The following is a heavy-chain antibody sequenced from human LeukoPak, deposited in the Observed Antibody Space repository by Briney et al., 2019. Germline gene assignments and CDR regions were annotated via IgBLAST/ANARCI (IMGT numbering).Heavy chain of an antibody. Sequence: PSETLSLTCAVSGGSISSSNWWSWVRQPPGKGLEWIGEIYHSGSTNYNPSLKSRVTISVDKSKNQFSLKLSSVTAADTAVYYCARDRHDYYDSSLDYYYGMDVWGQGTTVTVSS. CDR3: ARDRHDYYDSSLDYYYGMDV. J-gene: IGHJ6*02. V-gene: IGHV4-4*02. D-gene: IGHD3-22*01. CDR2: IYHSGST. CDR1: GGSISSSNW.